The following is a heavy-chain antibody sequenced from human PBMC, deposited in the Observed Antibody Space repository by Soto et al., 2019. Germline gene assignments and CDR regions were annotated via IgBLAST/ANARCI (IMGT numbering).Heavy chain of an antibody. D-gene: IGHD6-13*01. CDR2: IIPYYNTL. J-gene: IGHJ4*02. V-gene: IGHV1-69*01. CDR1: EGTFNSYA. Sequence: QAQVVQSGAEVRKPGSSVKLSCKASEGTFNSYAIAWVRQAPGQGLEWMGGIIPYYNTLNYAQKFQDRVTITADDSTNTVYMELSSLRSDDTAVEFCASGASRWYPYFFDSWAQGTLVTVSS. CDR3: ASGASRWYPYFFDS.